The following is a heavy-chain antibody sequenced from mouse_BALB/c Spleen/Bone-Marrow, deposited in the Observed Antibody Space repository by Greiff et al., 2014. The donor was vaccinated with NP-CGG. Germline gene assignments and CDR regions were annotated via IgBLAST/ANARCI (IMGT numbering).Heavy chain of an antibody. CDR2: IDPGTGGT. V-gene: IGHV1-15*01. Sequence: ESGAELVRPGTSVTLSCKASGYTFTDYKMHWVKQTPVHGLEWIGLIDPGTGGTAYNQKFKGKATLTADKSSSTAYTDLRSLTSEDSAVYYCTIVAYWGQGTLVAVSA. CDR1: GYTFTDYK. CDR3: TIVAY. J-gene: IGHJ3*01.